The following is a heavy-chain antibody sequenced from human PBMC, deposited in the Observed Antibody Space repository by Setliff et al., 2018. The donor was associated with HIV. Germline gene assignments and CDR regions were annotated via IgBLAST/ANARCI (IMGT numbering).Heavy chain of an antibody. J-gene: IGHJ6*02. CDR3: ARDLRDGFEEWFSTLDDGMDV. V-gene: IGHV1-2*02. Sequence: ASVMVSCKTSGYIFIRYYIFWVRQAPGQGLEWMGNINPHTGVTKYAEKFQGRVTMTRDTSINTIYMELSRLRSDDTAVYYCARDLRDGFEEWFSTLDDGMDVWGQGTTVT. CDR2: INPHTGVT. D-gene: IGHD3-3*01. CDR1: GYIFIRYY.